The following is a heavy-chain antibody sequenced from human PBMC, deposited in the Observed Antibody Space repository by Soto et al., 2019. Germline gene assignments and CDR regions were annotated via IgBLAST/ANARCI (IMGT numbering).Heavy chain of an antibody. CDR2: IRWNSGNI. V-gene: IGHV3-9*01. CDR3: AKDIVGYCSSTSCLSSFDY. J-gene: IGHJ4*02. CDR1: GFTFDDYA. D-gene: IGHD2-2*01. Sequence: EVHLVESGGGLVQPGRSLRLSCAASGFTFDDYAMHWVRKAPGKGLEWVSGIRWNSGNIGYADSVKGRFTISRDNAKNSLYLQMNSLRAEDTALYYCAKDIVGYCSSTSCLSSFDYWGQGTLVTVSS.